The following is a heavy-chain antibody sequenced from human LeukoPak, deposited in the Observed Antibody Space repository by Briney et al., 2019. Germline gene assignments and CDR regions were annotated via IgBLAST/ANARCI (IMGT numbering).Heavy chain of an antibody. CDR1: DLTFSTNW. Sequence: GGSLRLSCAASDLTFSTNWLSWLRQAPGKGLKWVANIKQDGSEKYYVDSVKGRFTISRDNAKNSLYLQMNSLRAEDTAVYYCARGYYYDSSGYYPTPTFDYWGQGTLVTVSS. CDR2: IKQDGSEK. CDR3: ARGYYYDSSGYYPTPTFDY. J-gene: IGHJ4*02. V-gene: IGHV3-7*04. D-gene: IGHD3-22*01.